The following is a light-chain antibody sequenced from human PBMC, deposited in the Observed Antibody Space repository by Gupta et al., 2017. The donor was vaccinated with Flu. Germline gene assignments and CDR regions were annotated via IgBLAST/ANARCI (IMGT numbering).Light chain of an antibody. Sequence: QSALTQPASVSGSPGQSIAISCTGTSSDIGSYDYVSWYQQHPGKAPKLILFEVSRRPGGISDRFSGSKSGDTASLTIPGLLAEDEAFYYCSSYASTNTVVVFGGGTKLTVL. V-gene: IGLV2-14*03. CDR3: SSYASTNTVVV. J-gene: IGLJ2*01. CDR1: SSDIGSYDY. CDR2: EVS.